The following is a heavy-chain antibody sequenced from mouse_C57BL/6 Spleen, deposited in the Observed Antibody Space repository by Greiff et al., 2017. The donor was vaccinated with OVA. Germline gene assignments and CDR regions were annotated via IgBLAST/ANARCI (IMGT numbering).Heavy chain of an antibody. V-gene: IGHV5-9-1*02. D-gene: IGHD2-3*01. CDR2: ISSGGDYI. Sequence: EVKLQESGAGLVKPGGSLKLSCAASGFTFSSYAMSWVRQTPEKRLEWVAYISSGGDYIYYADTVKGRFTISRDNARNTLYLQMSSLKSEDTAMYYCTRVYDGYYYYYAMDYGGQGTSVTVSS. CDR1: GFTFSSYA. CDR3: TRVYDGYYYYYAMDY. J-gene: IGHJ4*01.